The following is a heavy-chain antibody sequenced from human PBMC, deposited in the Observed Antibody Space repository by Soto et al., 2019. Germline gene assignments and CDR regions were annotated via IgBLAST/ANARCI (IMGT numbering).Heavy chain of an antibody. J-gene: IGHJ4*02. CDR1: GGSFSGYY. CDR2: INHSGST. CDR3: ARAYIVVVTAIQPYFDY. Sequence: PSETLSLTCAVYGGSFSGYYWSWIRQPPGKGLEWIGEINHSGSTNYNPSLKSRVTISVDTSKNQFSLKLSSVTAADTAVYYCARAYIVVVTAIQPYFDYWGQGTRVTVSS. D-gene: IGHD2-21*02. V-gene: IGHV4-34*01.